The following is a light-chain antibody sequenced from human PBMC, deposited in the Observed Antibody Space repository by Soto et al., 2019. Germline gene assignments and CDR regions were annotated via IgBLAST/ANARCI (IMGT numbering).Light chain of an antibody. J-gene: IGKJ1*01. V-gene: IGKV3-20*01. CDR1: QSVGSNY. CDR3: QQYGTSPWK. CDR2: GAS. Sequence: EIVLTQSPGTLSLSPGERATLSCRASQSVGSNYLAWYQQKPGQAPRLLIYGASSRATGVPDRVSGSGSGTNFTLSISRLEPEDFAVYYCQQYGTSPWKYGQGTKVYIK.